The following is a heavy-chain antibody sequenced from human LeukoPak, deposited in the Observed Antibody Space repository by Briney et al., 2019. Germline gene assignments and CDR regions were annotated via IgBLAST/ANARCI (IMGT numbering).Heavy chain of an antibody. V-gene: IGHV4-39*07. J-gene: IGHJ3*02. CDR2: IYYSGST. D-gene: IGHD5-18*01. Sequence: SETLSPTCTVSGGSISSRCYYWGWIRQPPGKGLEWIGSIYYSGSTYYNPSLKSRVTISVDTSKNQFSLKLSSVTAADTAVYYCARRYSYGFGDAFDIWGQGTMVTVSS. CDR1: GGSISSRCYY. CDR3: ARRYSYGFGDAFDI.